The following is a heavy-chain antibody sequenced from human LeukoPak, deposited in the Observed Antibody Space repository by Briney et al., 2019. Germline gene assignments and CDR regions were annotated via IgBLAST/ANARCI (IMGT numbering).Heavy chain of an antibody. D-gene: IGHD3-22*01. J-gene: IGHJ3*02. CDR3: ARARWYYYDSSGYWHDAFDI. CDR1: GYTFTSYA. Sequence: ASVKVSCKASGYTFTSYAMNWVRQAPGQGLEWMGWINTNTGNPTYAQGFTGRFVFSLDTSVSTAYLQISSLKAEDTAVYYCARARWYYYDSSGYWHDAFDIWGQGTMVTVSS. V-gene: IGHV7-4-1*02. CDR2: INTNTGNP.